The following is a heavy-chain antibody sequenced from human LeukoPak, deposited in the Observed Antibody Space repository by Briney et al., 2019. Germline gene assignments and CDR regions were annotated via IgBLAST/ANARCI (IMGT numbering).Heavy chain of an antibody. D-gene: IGHD3-16*02. V-gene: IGHV3-23*01. CDR1: GFTFSSYA. Sequence: GGSLTLSCAASGFTFSSYAMSWVRQAPGKGLEWVSAISGSGGSTYYADSVKGRFTISRDNSKNTLYLQMNSLRAEDTAVYYCAKLTRGYYDYVWGSYRYPGAFDIWGQGTMVTVSS. CDR2: ISGSGGST. CDR3: AKLTRGYYDYVWGSYRYPGAFDI. J-gene: IGHJ3*02.